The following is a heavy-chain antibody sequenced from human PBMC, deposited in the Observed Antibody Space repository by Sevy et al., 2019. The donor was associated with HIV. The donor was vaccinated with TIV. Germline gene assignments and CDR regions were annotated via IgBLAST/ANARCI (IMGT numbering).Heavy chain of an antibody. Sequence: ASVKVSCKASGYIFSNYNINWVRQAPGQGLEWMGWISADNGNTDYAQKVQGRVTMTTDTPTNTAYMELRSLRSDDTAVYYCARVSCGGDCYNAFDIWGQGTMVTVSS. CDR2: ISADNGNT. J-gene: IGHJ3*02. CDR3: ARVSCGGDCYNAFDI. D-gene: IGHD2-21*02. V-gene: IGHV1-18*04. CDR1: GYIFSNYN.